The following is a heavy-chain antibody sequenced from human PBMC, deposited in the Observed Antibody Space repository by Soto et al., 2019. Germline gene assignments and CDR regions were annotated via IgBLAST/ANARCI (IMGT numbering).Heavy chain of an antibody. D-gene: IGHD3-10*01. CDR1: GYTFTSYG. J-gene: IGHJ6*03. CDR2: ISAYNGNT. V-gene: IGHV1-18*01. CDR3: ASLRSGLDTMVRGAKDHYYYYYMDV. Sequence: ASVKVSCKASGYTFTSYGISWVRQAPGQGLEWMGWISAYNGNTNYAQKLQGRVTMTTDTSTSTAYMELRSLRSDDTAVYYCASLRSGLDTMVRGAKDHYYYYYMDVWGKGTTVTVSS.